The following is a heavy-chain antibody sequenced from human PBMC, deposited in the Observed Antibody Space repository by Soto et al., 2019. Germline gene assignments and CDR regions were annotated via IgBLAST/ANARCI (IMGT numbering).Heavy chain of an antibody. Sequence: ASVKVSCKASGYTFTGYAMHWVRQAPGQGLEWMGWISAYNGNTNYAQKLQGRVTMTTDTSTSTAYMELRSLRSDDTAVYYCAGEGDTVTKFDYWGQGTLVTVSS. D-gene: IGHD4-4*01. CDR3: AGEGDTVTKFDY. J-gene: IGHJ4*02. V-gene: IGHV1-18*01. CDR1: GYTFTGYA. CDR2: ISAYNGNT.